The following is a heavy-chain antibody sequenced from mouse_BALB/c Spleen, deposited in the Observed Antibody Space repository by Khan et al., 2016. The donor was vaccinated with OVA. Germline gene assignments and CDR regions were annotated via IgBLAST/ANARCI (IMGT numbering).Heavy chain of an antibody. V-gene: IGHV3-2*02. Sequence: SGPGLVKPSQSLSLTCTVTGYSITSDYAWNWIRQFPGNKLEWMGYISSSGSTNYNPALQSRISITRDTSKNQFFLQLNSVTTEETATYYGGRDGTSNKDAMDYGGQGKKVTV. CDR3: GRDGTSNKDAMDY. D-gene: IGHD2-3*01. CDR2: ISSSGST. CDR1: GYSITSDYA. J-gene: IGHJ4*01.